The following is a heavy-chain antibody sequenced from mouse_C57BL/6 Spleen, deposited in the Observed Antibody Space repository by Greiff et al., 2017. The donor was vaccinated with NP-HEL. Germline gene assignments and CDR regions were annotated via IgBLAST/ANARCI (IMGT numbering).Heavy chain of an antibody. CDR3: ARLKYCGSPLNY. D-gene: IGHD1-1*01. CDR1: GYTFTDYY. Sequence: EVQLQQSGPELVKPGASVKISCKASGYTFTDYYMNWVKQSHGKSLEWIGDINPNNGGTSYNQKFKGKATLTVDKSSSTAYMELRSLTSEDAAVYYCARLKYCGSPLNYWGQGTTRTVSS. J-gene: IGHJ2*01. V-gene: IGHV1-26*01. CDR2: INPNNGGT.